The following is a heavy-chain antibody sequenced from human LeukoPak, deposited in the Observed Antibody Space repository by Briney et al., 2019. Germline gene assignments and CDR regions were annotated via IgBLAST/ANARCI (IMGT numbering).Heavy chain of an antibody. CDR2: ITASDYTT. D-gene: IGHD4-17*01. CDR1: GFIFREYA. J-gene: IGHJ3*02. CDR3: ARDPNGDYIGAFDN. Sequence: GGSLRLSYAASGFIFREYAMTWVRQAPGKGLEWVSSITASDYTTYADSVKGRFTISRDNSKNTLYLQMDSLRGDDTALYHCARDPNGDYIGAFDNWGQGTMVTVSS. V-gene: IGHV3-23*01.